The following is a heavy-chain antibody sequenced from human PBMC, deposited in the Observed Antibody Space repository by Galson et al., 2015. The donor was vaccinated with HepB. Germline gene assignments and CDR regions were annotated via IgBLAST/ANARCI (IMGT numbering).Heavy chain of an antibody. Sequence: LSLTCTVSGGSISSGGYYWSWIRQHPGKGLEWIGYIYYSGSTYYNPSLKSRVTISVDTSKNQFSLKLSSVTAADTAVYYCARVRTYSGSYYPHLSFDYWGQGTLVTVSS. V-gene: IGHV4-31*03. CDR2: IYYSGST. CDR1: GGSISSGGYY. J-gene: IGHJ4*02. D-gene: IGHD1-26*01. CDR3: ARVRTYSGSYYPHLSFDY.